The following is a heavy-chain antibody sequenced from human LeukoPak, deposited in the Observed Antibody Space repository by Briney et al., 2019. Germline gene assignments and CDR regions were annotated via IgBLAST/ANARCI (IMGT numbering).Heavy chain of an antibody. CDR3: ARDPEVLGYCSGRDYFAY. CDR1: GFTFSSYS. CDR2: ISSRSSYI. V-gene: IGHV3-21*01. J-gene: IGHJ4*02. D-gene: IGHD3-10*01. Sequence: GGSLRLSCAASGFTFSSYSMNWVRQAPGKGLEWVSSISSRSSYIHYADSVKGRFTISGDNAKNSLYLQMNSLRAEDTAVYFCARDPEVLGYCSGRDYFAYWGQGTLVTVSP.